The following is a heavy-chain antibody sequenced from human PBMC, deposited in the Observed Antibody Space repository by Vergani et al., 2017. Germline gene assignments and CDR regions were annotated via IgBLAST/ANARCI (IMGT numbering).Heavy chain of an antibody. CDR1: GGTFSSYA. D-gene: IGHD4-11*01. V-gene: IGHV7-4-1*02. CDR3: ARDLVTVTTNWFDP. J-gene: IGHJ5*02. Sequence: QVQLVQSGAEVKKPGSSVKVSCKASGGTFSSYAMNWVRQAPGQGLEWMGWINTNTGNPTYAQGFTGRFVFSLDTSVSTAYLQISSLKAEDTAVYYCARDLVTVTTNWFDPWGQGTLVTVSS. CDR2: INTNTGNP.